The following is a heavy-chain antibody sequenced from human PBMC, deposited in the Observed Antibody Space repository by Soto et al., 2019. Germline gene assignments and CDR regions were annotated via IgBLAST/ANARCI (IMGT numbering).Heavy chain of an antibody. CDR3: ARSGDYCTSITCLFDSF. J-gene: IGHJ4*02. D-gene: IGHD2-8*01. Sequence: QAQLVQSGGEVKKPGASVKVSCRASGYTFTSYGYAWVRQAPGQGLEWMGWISAYNGDTNYAQKFQVSVTLTTDTSTTTAQMELRNLGSDDPAVYYCARSGDYCTSITCLFDSFWGLGTLVTVSS. V-gene: IGHV1-18*01. CDR2: ISAYNGDT. CDR1: GYTFTSYG.